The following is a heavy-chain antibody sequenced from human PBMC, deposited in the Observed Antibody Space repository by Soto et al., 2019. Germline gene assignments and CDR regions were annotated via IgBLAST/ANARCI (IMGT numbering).Heavy chain of an antibody. CDR2: ISGSGGTT. J-gene: IGHJ6*02. V-gene: IGHV3-23*01. D-gene: IGHD3-10*01. CDR1: GFTFSSYA. CDR3: ARGLLWFGELFYYYYYGMDV. Sequence: PGGSLRLSCATSGFTFSSYAMSWVRQAPGKGLEWVSAISGSGGTTYYSDSVKGRFTISRDNSKNTLYLQMNSLRAEDTAVYYCARGLLWFGELFYYYYYGMDVWGQGTTVTVSS.